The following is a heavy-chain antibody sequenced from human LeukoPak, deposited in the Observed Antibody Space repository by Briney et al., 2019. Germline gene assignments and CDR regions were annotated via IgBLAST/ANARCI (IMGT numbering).Heavy chain of an antibody. D-gene: IGHD1-20*01. J-gene: IGHJ3*02. Sequence: SETLSLTCAVYGGSFSGYYWSWIRKPTGKGLEWIGEINHSGSTNYNLSLKSRVTISVDTSKNQFSLKLSSVSNADTAVYYGARVRTRGSITGTSGGDAFDIWGQGTMVAVSS. V-gene: IGHV4-34*01. CDR1: GGSFSGYY. CDR2: INHSGST. CDR3: ARVRTRGSITGTSGGDAFDI.